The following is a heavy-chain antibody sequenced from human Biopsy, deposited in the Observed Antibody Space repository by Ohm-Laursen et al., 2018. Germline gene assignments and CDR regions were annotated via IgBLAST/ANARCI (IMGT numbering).Heavy chain of an antibody. J-gene: IGHJ3*01. D-gene: IGHD1-26*01. Sequence: VKISCNASGATVTSYAISWVRQAPGQGLEWMGRIDPFTGVTNYAHNFQGRVTITADRSTPTAYVEVSSLRSDDTAVFYCATDARWDLSLDAFHVWGQGTKVTVSS. CDR1: GATVTSYA. CDR2: IDPFTGVT. V-gene: IGHV1-69*10. CDR3: ATDARWDLSLDAFHV.